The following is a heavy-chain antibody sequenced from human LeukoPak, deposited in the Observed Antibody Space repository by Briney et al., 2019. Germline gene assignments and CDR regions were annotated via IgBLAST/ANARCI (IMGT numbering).Heavy chain of an antibody. CDR2: IYYSGST. CDR3: ARGDTYYYGMDV. CDR1: GGSISSYY. V-gene: IGHV4-59*01. Sequence: KPSETLSLTCTVSGGSISSYYWSWIRQPPGKGLEWIGYIYYSGSTNYNPSLKSRVTISVDTSKNQFSLKSNSVTAADTAVYYCARGDTYYYGMDVWGQGRTVTVSS. J-gene: IGHJ6*02. D-gene: IGHD5-18*01.